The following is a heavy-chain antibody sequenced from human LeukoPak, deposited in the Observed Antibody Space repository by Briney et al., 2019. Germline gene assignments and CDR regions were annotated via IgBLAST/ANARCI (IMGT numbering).Heavy chain of an antibody. CDR2: ISASGGST. J-gene: IGHJ4*02. Sequence: PGGSLRLSCAASGLTFSSYGMSWVRQSPGKGLEWVSGISASGGSTYSADSVKGRFTISSDNSKNTLKLQMNSLRADDTAVYYCAKRGGMYPAYYFDYWGQGTLVTVSS. CDR3: AKRGGMYPAYYFDY. CDR1: GLTFSSYG. V-gene: IGHV3-23*01. D-gene: IGHD3-16*01.